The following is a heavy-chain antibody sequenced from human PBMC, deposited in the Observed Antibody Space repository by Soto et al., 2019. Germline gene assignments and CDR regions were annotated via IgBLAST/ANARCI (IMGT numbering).Heavy chain of an antibody. J-gene: IGHJ4*02. D-gene: IGHD6-19*01. Sequence: GGSLRLSCAASGFTFSSYSMNWVRQAPGKGLEWVSSISSSSSYIYYADSVKGRFTISRDNAKNSLYLQMNSLRAEDTAVYYCARDLGDSSGWYRGFGEGYFDYWGQGTLVTVSS. V-gene: IGHV3-21*01. CDR1: GFTFSSYS. CDR3: ARDLGDSSGWYRGFGEGYFDY. CDR2: ISSSSSYI.